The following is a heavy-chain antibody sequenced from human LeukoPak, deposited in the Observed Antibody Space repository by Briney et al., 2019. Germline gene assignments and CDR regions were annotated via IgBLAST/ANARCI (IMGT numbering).Heavy chain of an antibody. V-gene: IGHV1-18*01. Sequence: ASVKVSCKASGYTFTSYGISWVRQATGQGLEWMGWISAYNGNTNYAQKLQGRVTMTTDTSTSTAYMELRSLRSDDTAVYYCATQLWSRYYYYYGMDVWGQGTTVTVSS. CDR1: GYTFTSYG. D-gene: IGHD5-18*01. J-gene: IGHJ6*02. CDR2: ISAYNGNT. CDR3: ATQLWSRYYYYYGMDV.